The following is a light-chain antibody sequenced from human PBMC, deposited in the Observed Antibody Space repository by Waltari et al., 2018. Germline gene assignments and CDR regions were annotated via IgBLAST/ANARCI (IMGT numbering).Light chain of an antibody. Sequence: ETVMIQSPATLSVSPGERATLPCRASQSVSSNLAWYQQKPGQAPRLLIYGASTRATGIPARFSGSGSGTEFTLTISSLQSEDFAVYYCQQYNNWPPGTFGQGTKVEIK. CDR3: QQYNNWPPGT. CDR2: GAS. CDR1: QSVSSN. V-gene: IGKV3-15*01. J-gene: IGKJ1*01.